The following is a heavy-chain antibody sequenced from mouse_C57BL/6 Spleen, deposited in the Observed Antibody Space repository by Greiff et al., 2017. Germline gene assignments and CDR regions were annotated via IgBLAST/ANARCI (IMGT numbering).Heavy chain of an antibody. CDR1: GYTFTVYN. D-gene: IGHD2-1*01. CDR2: INPNNGGT. J-gene: IGHJ4*01. CDR3: APGNYYAMDY. Sequence: SGPELVKPGASVKMSCKASGYTFTVYNMHWVKQSHGKSLEWIGYINPNNGGTSYNQKFKGKATLTVNKSSSTAYMELRSLTSEDSAVYYCAPGNYYAMDYWGQGTSVTVSS. V-gene: IGHV1-22*01.